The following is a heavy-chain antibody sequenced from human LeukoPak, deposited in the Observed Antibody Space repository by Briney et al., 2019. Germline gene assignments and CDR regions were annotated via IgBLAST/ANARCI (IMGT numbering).Heavy chain of an antibody. CDR1: GFTVSSNY. Sequence: PGGSLRLSCAASGFTVSSNYMSWVRQAPGKGLEWVSAISGSGGSTYYADSVKGRFTISRDNSKNTLYLQMNSLRAEDTAVYYCATSGSYYGPHKTLPIDYWGQGTLVTVSS. CDR3: ATSGSYYGPHKTLPIDY. D-gene: IGHD1-26*01. V-gene: IGHV3-23*01. CDR2: ISGSGGST. J-gene: IGHJ4*02.